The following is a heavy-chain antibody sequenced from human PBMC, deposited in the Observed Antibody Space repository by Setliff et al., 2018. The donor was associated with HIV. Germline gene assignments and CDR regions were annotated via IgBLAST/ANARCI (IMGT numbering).Heavy chain of an antibody. J-gene: IGHJ3*02. CDR2: INPSGGST. D-gene: IGHD3-10*01. Sequence: ASVKVSCKASGYTFTSYYMHWVRQAPGQGLEWMGIINPSGGSTSYAQKFQGRVTMTRDTSTSTVYMELSRLRSDDTAVYYCARTIIEDGAFDIWGQGTMVTVS. V-gene: IGHV1-46*01. CDR1: GYTFTSYY. CDR3: ARTIIEDGAFDI.